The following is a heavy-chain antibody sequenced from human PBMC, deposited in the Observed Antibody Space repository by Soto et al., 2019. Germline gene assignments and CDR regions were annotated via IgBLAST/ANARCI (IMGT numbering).Heavy chain of an antibody. V-gene: IGHV3-30-3*01. CDR2: ISYDGSNK. D-gene: IGHD6-19*01. CDR1: GFTFSSYA. J-gene: IGHJ6*02. CDR3: AREWLDGWSYYYYGMDV. Sequence: HPGGSLRLSCAASGFTFSSYAMHWVRQAPGKGLEWVAVISYDGSNKYYADSVKGRFTISRDNSKNTLYLQMNSLRAEDTAVYYCAREWLDGWSYYYYGMDVWGQGTTVTVSS.